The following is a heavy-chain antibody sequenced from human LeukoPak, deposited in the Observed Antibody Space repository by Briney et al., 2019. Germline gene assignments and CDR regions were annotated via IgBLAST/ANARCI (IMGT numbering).Heavy chain of an antibody. J-gene: IGHJ6*03. CDR2: IIPIFGTA. V-gene: IGHV1-69*13. CDR3: ATYCSSTSCYRGTYYYYYYMDV. Sequence: ASVKVSCKASGGTFSSYAISWVRQAPGQGLEWMGGIIPIFGTANYAQKFQGRVTITADESTSTAYMELSSLRSEDTAVYYCATYCSSTSCYRGTYYYYYYMDVWGKGTTVTVSS. D-gene: IGHD2-2*01. CDR1: GGTFSSYA.